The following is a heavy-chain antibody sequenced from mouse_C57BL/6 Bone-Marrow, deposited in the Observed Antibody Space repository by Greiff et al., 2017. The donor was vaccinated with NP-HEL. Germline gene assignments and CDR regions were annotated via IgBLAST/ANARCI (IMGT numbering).Heavy chain of an antibody. CDR1: GFTFSDYY. V-gene: IGHV5-12*01. Sequence: EVHLVESGGGLVQPGGSLKLSCAASGFTFSDYYMYWVRQTPEKRLEWVAYISNGGGSTYYPDTVKGRFTISRDNAKNTLYLQMSRLKSEDTAMYYCARHDYGSSSPFDYWGQGTTRTVSS. CDR2: ISNGGGST. J-gene: IGHJ2*01. CDR3: ARHDYGSSSPFDY. D-gene: IGHD1-1*01.